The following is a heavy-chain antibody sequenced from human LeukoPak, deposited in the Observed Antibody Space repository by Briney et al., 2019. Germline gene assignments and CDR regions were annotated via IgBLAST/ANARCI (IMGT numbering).Heavy chain of an antibody. D-gene: IGHD3-22*01. CDR2: IYYSGST. J-gene: IGHJ4*02. V-gene: IGHV4-39*01. Sequence: LRLSCAASGFTFSSYEMNWVRQPPGKGLEWIGSIYYSGSTYYNPSLKSRVTISVDTSKNQFSLKLSSVTAADTAVYYCARQFSSGYLYYFHYWGQGTLVTVSS. CDR3: ARQFSSGYLYYFHY. CDR1: GFTFSSYE.